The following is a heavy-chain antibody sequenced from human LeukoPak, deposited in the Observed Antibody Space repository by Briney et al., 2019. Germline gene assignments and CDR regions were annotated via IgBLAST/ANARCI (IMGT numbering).Heavy chain of an antibody. CDR1: GFTFSSYW. J-gene: IGHJ4*02. CDR3: ARDYRNYYDFWSGYSYYFDY. V-gene: IGHV3-74*01. Sequence: GGSLRLSCAASGFTFSSYWMHWVRQAPGKGLVWGSRINSDGSSTSYADSVKGRFTISRDNAKNTLYLQMNSLRAEDTAVYYCARDYRNYYDFWSGYSYYFDYWGQGTLVTVSS. D-gene: IGHD3-3*01. CDR2: INSDGSST.